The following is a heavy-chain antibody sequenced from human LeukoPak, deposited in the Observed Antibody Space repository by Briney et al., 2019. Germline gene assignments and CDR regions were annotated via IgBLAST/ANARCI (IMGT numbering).Heavy chain of an antibody. V-gene: IGHV3-23*01. CDR1: GITSGSFA. J-gene: IGHJ4*02. CDR2: ITANGAGI. Sequence: GGSLRLSCAVSGITSGSFAMSWVRQTPEKGLEWLGFITANGAGIYYGPSENGRSTISRDNSNNALYLQINSLRVDDTAIYYCATGPRSGSFQFWGRGTQVIVSS. D-gene: IGHD3-10*01. CDR3: ATGPRSGSFQF.